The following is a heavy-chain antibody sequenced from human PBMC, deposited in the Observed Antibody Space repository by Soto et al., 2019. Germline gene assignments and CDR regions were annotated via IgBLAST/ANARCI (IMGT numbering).Heavy chain of an antibody. V-gene: IGHV4-31*03. J-gene: IGHJ4*02. D-gene: IGHD5-12*01. Sequence: QVQLQESGPGLVKPSQTLSLTCTVSGGSISSGGYYWSWIRQLPGKGLEWLGYIHYSGSSYYNPSLKSRVTISVDTSKNQFSRNLSSVTVADTAVYYCARESVSGPPSADYWGQGTLVTVSS. CDR1: GGSISSGGYY. CDR2: IHYSGSS. CDR3: ARESVSGPPSADY.